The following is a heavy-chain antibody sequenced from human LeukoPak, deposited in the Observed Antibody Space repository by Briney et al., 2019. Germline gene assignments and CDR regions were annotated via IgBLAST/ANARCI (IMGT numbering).Heavy chain of an antibody. CDR2: INHSGST. V-gene: IGHV4-34*01. CDR1: GGSFSGYY. D-gene: IGHD3-22*01. J-gene: IGHJ5*02. Sequence: KPSETLSLTCAGYGGSFSGYYWSWIRQPPGKGLEWIGEINHSGSTNYNPSLKSRVTISVDTSKNQFSLKLSSVTAADTAVYYCAVDAGPYYYDSSGAPWGQGTLVTVSS. CDR3: AVDAGPYYYDSSGAP.